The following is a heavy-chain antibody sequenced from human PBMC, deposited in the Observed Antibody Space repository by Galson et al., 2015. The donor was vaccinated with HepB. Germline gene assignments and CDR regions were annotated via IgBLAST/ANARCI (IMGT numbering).Heavy chain of an antibody. J-gene: IGHJ4*02. V-gene: IGHV4-59*08. Sequence: ETLSLTCTVSGGSISSYYWSWIRQPPGKGLEWIGYIYYSGSTNYNPSLKSRVTISVDTSKNQFSLKLSSVTAADTAVYYCARLHYGYLFDYWGQGTLVTVSS. CDR3: ARLHYGYLFDY. CDR1: GGSISSYY. CDR2: IYYSGST. D-gene: IGHD5-18*01.